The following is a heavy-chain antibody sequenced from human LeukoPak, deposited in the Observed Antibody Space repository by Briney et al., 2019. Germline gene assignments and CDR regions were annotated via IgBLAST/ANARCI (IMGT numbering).Heavy chain of an antibody. Sequence: GSLRLSCAASGFTFSSYSMNWVRQAPGKGLEWVSSISSSSSYIYYADSVKGRFTISRDNAKNSLYLQMNSLRAEDTAVYYCAKHGLPLVVISAPLDYWGQGTLVTVAS. CDR2: ISSSSSYI. D-gene: IGHD2-15*01. CDR1: GFTFSSYS. V-gene: IGHV3-21*01. J-gene: IGHJ4*02. CDR3: AKHGLPLVVISAPLDY.